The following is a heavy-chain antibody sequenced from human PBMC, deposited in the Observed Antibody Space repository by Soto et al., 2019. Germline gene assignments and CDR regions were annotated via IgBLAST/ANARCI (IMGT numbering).Heavy chain of an antibody. V-gene: IGHV3-30-3*01. CDR3: ARERGIADYYYGMDV. CDR1: GFTFSSYA. Sequence: QVQLVESGGGVVQPGRSLRLSCAASGFTFSSYAMHWVRQAPGKGLEWVAVISYDGSNKYYADSVKGRFTISRDNSKNTLYLQMNSLRAEDTAVYYCARERGIADYYYGMDVWGQGTMVTVSS. CDR2: ISYDGSNK. D-gene: IGHD6-13*01. J-gene: IGHJ6*02.